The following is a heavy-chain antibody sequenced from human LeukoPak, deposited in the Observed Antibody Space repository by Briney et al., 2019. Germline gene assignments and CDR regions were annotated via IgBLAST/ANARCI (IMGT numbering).Heavy chain of an antibody. Sequence: GGSLRLSCAASGFTFSSYAMSWVRQAPGKGLEWVSVISDSGGRSYYADSVKGRFTISRDNSKNTLYLQMNSLRAEDTAVYYCATPPTVTRNYWGQGTLVTVSS. D-gene: IGHD4-17*01. CDR3: ATPPTVTRNY. V-gene: IGHV3-23*01. CDR2: ISDSGGRS. J-gene: IGHJ4*02. CDR1: GFTFSSYA.